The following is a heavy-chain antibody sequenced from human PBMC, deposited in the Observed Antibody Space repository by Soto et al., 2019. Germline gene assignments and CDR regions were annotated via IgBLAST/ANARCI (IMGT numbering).Heavy chain of an antibody. CDR2: IEWDDDK. Sequence: SGSTLVNPTQTLTLTCTFSGFSLSTSGMCVSWNRQPPGKALEWLTRIEWDDDKYYSTSLKTRLNISKDTSKNQVVLTMTNMDPVDTATYYCARMAPSYDILTGYYNWGQGTLVTVSS. CDR3: ARMAPSYDILTGYYN. D-gene: IGHD3-9*01. J-gene: IGHJ4*02. V-gene: IGHV2-70*11. CDR1: GFSLSTSGMC.